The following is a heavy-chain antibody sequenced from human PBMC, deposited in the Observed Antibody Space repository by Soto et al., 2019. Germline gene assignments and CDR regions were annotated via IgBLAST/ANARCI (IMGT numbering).Heavy chain of an antibody. CDR2: IIPILGIA. V-gene: IGHV1-69*02. D-gene: IGHD2-15*01. J-gene: IGHJ3*02. CDR3: ASSLADIVVVVAATSDAFDI. CDR1: GGTFSSYT. Sequence: QVQLVQSGAEVKKPGSSVKVSCKASGGTFSSYTISWVRQAPGQGLEWMGRIIPILGIANYAQKFQGRVTITADKSTTTVHKELSSLRSEDTAVYYCASSLADIVVVVAATSDAFDIWGQGTMVTVSS.